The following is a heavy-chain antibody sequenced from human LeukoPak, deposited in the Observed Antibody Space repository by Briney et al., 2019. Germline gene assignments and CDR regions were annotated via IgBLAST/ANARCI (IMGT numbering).Heavy chain of an antibody. CDR2: IWYDGSNK. CDR1: GFTFSSYG. CDR3: AKDSEVMSTVPNYFDY. D-gene: IGHD4-17*01. Sequence: GGSLRLSCAASGFTFSSYGMHWVRQAPGKGLEWWAVIWYDGSNKYYADSVKGRFTTSKDNSRNTLYLQMNSLRAEDTAVYYCAKDSEVMSTVPNYFDYWGQGTLVTVSS. V-gene: IGHV3-33*06. J-gene: IGHJ4*02.